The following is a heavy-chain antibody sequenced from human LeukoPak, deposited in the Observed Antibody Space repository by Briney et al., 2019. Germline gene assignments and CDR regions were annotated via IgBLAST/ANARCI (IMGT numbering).Heavy chain of an antibody. V-gene: IGHV1-69*05. CDR1: GGTFSSYA. J-gene: IGHJ2*01. CDR3: ARGSYSSGWYVGLYFDL. D-gene: IGHD6-19*01. Sequence: SVKVSCKASGGTFSSYAISWVRQAPGQGLEWMGGIIPIFGTASYAQKFQGRVTITTDESTSTAYMELSSLRSEDTAVYYCARGSYSSGWYVGLYFDLWGRGTLVTVSS. CDR2: IIPIFGTA.